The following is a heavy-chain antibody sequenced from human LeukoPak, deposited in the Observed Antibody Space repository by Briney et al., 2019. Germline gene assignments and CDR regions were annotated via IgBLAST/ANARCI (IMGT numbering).Heavy chain of an antibody. V-gene: IGHV3-23*01. D-gene: IGHD3-22*01. J-gene: IGHJ4*02. CDR3: AKGTYDSSGYPWKAVEYYFDY. Sequence: PGGSLRLSCAASGFTFSNYAMSWVRQAPGKGVEWVSAISDSGGSTYYADSVKGRFTISRDNSKNTLYLQKNSLRAEDTAVYYCAKGTYDSSGYPWKAVEYYFDYWGQGTLVTVSS. CDR1: GFTFSNYA. CDR2: ISDSGGST.